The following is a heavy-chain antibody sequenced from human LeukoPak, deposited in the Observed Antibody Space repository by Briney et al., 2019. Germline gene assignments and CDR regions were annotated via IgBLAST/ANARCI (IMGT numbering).Heavy chain of an antibody. J-gene: IGHJ4*01. CDR3: ARDQEGLYFDY. CDR1: GFTFSSSG. CDR2: IWYDGSNK. Sequence: GRCLRLSCAASGFTFSSSGMHWVRQAPGKGLEWVAVIWYDGSNKYADSVKGRFTISRDNSKNTLYLQMNSLRAEDTAVYYCARDQEGLYFDYWGHGTLVTVSS. V-gene: IGHV3-33*01.